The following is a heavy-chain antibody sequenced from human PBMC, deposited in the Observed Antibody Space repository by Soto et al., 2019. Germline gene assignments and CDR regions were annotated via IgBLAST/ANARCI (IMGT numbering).Heavy chain of an antibody. Sequence: QVQLVQSGAEVKKPGASVKVSCKASGYTFTSYAMHWVRQAPGQRLEWMGWINAGNGNTKYSQKFQGRVTITRDTSASTAYLELSSLRSEDTAVYYCARVPGYSIGDLWGRGTLVTVSS. V-gene: IGHV1-3*01. CDR2: INAGNGNT. CDR3: ARVPGYSIGDL. CDR1: GYTFTSYA. D-gene: IGHD2-21*01. J-gene: IGHJ2*01.